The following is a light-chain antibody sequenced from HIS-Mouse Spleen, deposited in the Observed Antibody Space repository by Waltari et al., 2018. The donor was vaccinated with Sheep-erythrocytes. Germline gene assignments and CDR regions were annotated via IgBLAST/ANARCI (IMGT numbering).Light chain of an antibody. J-gene: IGLJ2*01. CDR1: SSDVWSYNL. V-gene: IGLV2-23*01. CDR3: CSYAGSSTLV. Sequence: QSALTQPASLSGSPGQSITISCTGTSSDVWSYNLVSWYQQHPGKAPKLMIYEGSKRPSGVSNRFSGSKSGNTASLTISGLQAEDEADYYCCSYAGSSTLVFGGGTKLTVL. CDR2: EGS.